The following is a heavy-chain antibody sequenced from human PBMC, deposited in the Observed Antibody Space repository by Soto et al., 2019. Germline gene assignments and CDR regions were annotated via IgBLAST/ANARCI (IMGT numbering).Heavy chain of an antibody. CDR1: GYTFGTST. CDR2: IKAYSGNT. J-gene: IGHJ4*02. CDR3: AIAASSYDDH. D-gene: IGHD3-3*01. Sequence: ASVKVSCKASGYTFGTSTISWLRQAPGKGLEWMGWIKAYSGNTNYAPKLQGRVTMTTDTPTSTAYMELRSLTTDDTATYYCAIAASSYDDHWGQGTLVTVSS. V-gene: IGHV1-18*04.